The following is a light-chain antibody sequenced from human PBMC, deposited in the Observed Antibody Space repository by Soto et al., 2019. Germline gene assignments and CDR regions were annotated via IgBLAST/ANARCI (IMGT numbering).Light chain of an antibody. Sequence: QSALTQPPSASGSPGQSVTISCTGTSSDVGGYNSVSWYQQHPGKAPKLMIYDVSKRPSGVPDRSSGSKSGNTASLTVSGLQAEDEADYYCSSYAGTHIVFGTGTKLTVL. CDR3: SSYAGTHIV. V-gene: IGLV2-8*01. CDR2: DVS. CDR1: SSDVGGYNS. J-gene: IGLJ1*01.